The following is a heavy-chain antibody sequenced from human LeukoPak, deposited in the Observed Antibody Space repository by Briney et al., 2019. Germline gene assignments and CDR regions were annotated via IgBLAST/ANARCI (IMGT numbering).Heavy chain of an antibody. CDR3: VKEVPGSTIYH. Sequence: GGSLRLSCVASGFTVSSNYMSWVRQAPGKGLEWVSVIFRGGATYHAGSVKGRLTISRDTSKNTVYLQMNSLTAEDTAVYYCVKEVPGSTIYHWGQGTLVTVSS. D-gene: IGHD5-24*01. CDR2: IFRGGAT. V-gene: IGHV3-66*01. CDR1: GFTVSSNY. J-gene: IGHJ5*02.